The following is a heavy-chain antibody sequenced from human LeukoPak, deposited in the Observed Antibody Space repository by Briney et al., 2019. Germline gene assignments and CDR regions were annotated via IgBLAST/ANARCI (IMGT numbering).Heavy chain of an antibody. CDR2: ISSSSSNI. V-gene: IGHV3-21*01. CDR1: GFTFSSYT. J-gene: IGHJ4*02. CDR3: AAQGGFDS. Sequence: PGGSLRLSCAASGFTFSSYTMNWVRQAPGKGLEWVSSISSSSSNIYYADSVKGRFTISRDNAKNSLSLQMNSLRAEDTAVYYCAAQGGFDSWGQGTLVTVSS.